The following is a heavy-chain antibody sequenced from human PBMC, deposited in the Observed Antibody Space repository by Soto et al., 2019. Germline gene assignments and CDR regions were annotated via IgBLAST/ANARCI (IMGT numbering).Heavy chain of an antibody. Sequence: QVQLVQSGAEVKKPGSSVKVSCKASGGTFSSYAISWVRQAPGQGLEWMGWISAYNGNTNYAQKLQGRVTMTTDTSTSTAYMELRSLRSDDTAVYYCARSGVPAAIWAFAYWGQGTLVTVSS. D-gene: IGHD2-2*02. J-gene: IGHJ4*02. CDR2: ISAYNGNT. V-gene: IGHV1-18*01. CDR1: GGTFSSYA. CDR3: ARSGVPAAIWAFAY.